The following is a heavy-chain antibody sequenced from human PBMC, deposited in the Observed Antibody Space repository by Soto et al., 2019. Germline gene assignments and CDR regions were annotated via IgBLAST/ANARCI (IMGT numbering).Heavy chain of an antibody. CDR1: GFTFSSYA. V-gene: IGHV3-23*01. Sequence: TWGSLRLSCAASGFTFSSYAMSWVRQAPGKGLEWVSAISGSGGSTYYADSVKGRFTISRDNSKNTLYLQMNSLRAEDTAVYYCAKEGVVPAAMFLGGYYYYYGMDVWGQGTTVTVSS. CDR2: ISGSGGST. D-gene: IGHD2-2*01. CDR3: AKEGVVPAAMFLGGYYYYYGMDV. J-gene: IGHJ6*02.